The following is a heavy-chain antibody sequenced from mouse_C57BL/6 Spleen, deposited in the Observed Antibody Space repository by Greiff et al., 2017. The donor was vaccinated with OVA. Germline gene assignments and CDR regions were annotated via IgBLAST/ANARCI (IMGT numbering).Heavy chain of an antibody. Sequence: EVQLQESGPGMVKPSQSLSLTCTVTGYSITSGYDWHWIRHFPGNKLEWMGYISYSGSTNYNPSLKSRISITHDTSKNHFFLKLNSVTTEDTATYYCARGVHGYWYFDVWGTGTTVTVSS. CDR3: ARGVHGYWYFDV. CDR1: GYSITSGYD. V-gene: IGHV3-1*01. CDR2: ISYSGST. J-gene: IGHJ1*03.